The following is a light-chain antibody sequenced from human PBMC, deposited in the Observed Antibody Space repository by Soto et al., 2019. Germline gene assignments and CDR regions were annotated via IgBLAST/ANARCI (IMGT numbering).Light chain of an antibody. CDR3: QHYNSWLRT. Sequence: EIVMTQSPATLSVSPGERATLSCRASQSVSSNLAWYQQKPGQAPRLLIYGASTRATGIPARFSGSGSGTEFTLTISILQSEDLAVYYCQHYNSWLRTLGQGTKVEIK. CDR1: QSVSSN. CDR2: GAS. J-gene: IGKJ1*01. V-gene: IGKV3-15*01.